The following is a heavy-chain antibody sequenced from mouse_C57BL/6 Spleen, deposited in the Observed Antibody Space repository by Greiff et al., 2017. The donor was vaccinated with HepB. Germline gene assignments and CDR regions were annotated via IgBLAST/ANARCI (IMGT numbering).Heavy chain of an antibody. CDR3: ARHGRFLYAMDY. J-gene: IGHJ4*01. D-gene: IGHD4-1*01. Sequence: EVKVVESGGGLVKPGGSLKLSCAASGFTFSSYTMSWVRQTPEKRLEWVATISGGGGNTYYPDSVKGRFTISRDNAKNTLYLQMSSLRSEDTALYYCARHGRFLYAMDYWGQGTSVTVSS. CDR1: GFTFSSYT. CDR2: ISGGGGNT. V-gene: IGHV5-9*01.